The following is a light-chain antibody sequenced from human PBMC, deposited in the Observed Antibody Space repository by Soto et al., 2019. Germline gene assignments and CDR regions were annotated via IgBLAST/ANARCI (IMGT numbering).Light chain of an antibody. CDR1: QTIDSTY. CDR2: GAS. Sequence: EIVLTQSGGTLSLSPGERATLFCRASQTIDSTYIAWYQKKPGQSPRLLIYGASSRATGIPDRFSGIGSGTDFTLTISSLAPEDFAVYYCQEFGRTFGQGTKVDIK. V-gene: IGKV3-20*01. J-gene: IGKJ1*01. CDR3: QEFGRT.